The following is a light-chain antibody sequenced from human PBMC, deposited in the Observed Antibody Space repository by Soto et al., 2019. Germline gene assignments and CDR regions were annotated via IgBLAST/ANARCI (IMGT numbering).Light chain of an antibody. J-gene: IGKJ4*01. CDR3: QQSYKTPLS. CDR2: AVS. Sequence: DIQMPQSPSSLSASVGDRVTITCRASQDITTYLNWYQQRPGTATKVLIFAVSTLQGGVPSRYGGSGSGTDFTLAISNLQPEARATYYCQQSYKTPLSFGGGTRVEIK. CDR1: QDITTY. V-gene: IGKV1-39*01.